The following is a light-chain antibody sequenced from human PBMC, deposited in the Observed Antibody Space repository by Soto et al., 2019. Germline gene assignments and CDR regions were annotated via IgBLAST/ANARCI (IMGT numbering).Light chain of an antibody. CDR3: QQYNVWPFT. V-gene: IGKV3-15*01. CDR1: QSLTFN. Sequence: EIVMTQSPATLSVSPGERATLSCRASQSLTFNLAWYQQKPGQAPRLLIYGASSRATGISARFSGSGSGTEFTLTISILQSEDFAVYYCQQYNVWPFTFGQGTKLEIK. CDR2: GAS. J-gene: IGKJ2*01.